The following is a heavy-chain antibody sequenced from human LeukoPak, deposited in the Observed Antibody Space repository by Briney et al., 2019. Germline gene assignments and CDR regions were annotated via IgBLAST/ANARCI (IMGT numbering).Heavy chain of an antibody. J-gene: IGHJ3*02. CDR2: ISSSGST. D-gene: IGHD3-22*01. CDR1: GGSISSSRDY. CDR3: ARGPYSYDGSGAFDI. V-gene: IGHV4-39*07. Sequence: SETLSLTCIVSGGSISSSRDYWAWIRQPPGKGLEWIGRISSSGSTNYNPSLKSRVTISVDTSKNQFSLKLSSVTAADTAVYFCARGPYSYDGSGAFDIWGQGTMVTVSS.